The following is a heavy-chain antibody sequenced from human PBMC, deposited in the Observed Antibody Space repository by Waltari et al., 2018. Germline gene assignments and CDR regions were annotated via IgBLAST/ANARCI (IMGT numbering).Heavy chain of an antibody. D-gene: IGHD2-15*01. V-gene: IGHV4-4*07. J-gene: IGHJ4*02. Sequence: QLQESGPRLVKPSETLSLTCSVSGGSLSSPWWSWIRQPAGKGLEWIGRIDISWTTNKTPPLESRITVSLDTPKNQFSLKLTSVSAADTAVYYCARQATSWSGFDYWGPGIQVTVSS. CDR2: IDISWTT. CDR3: ARQATSWSGFDY. CDR1: GGSLSSPW.